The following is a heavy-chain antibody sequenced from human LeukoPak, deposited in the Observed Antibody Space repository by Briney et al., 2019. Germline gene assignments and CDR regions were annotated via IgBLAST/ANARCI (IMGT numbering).Heavy chain of an antibody. CDR3: ARGAALTELGDY. CDR2: IYYSGST. V-gene: IGHV4-61*01. CDR1: GGSVSSGSYY. Sequence: SETLSLTCTVSGGSVSSGSYYWSWIRQPPGKGLEWIGYIYYSGSTNYNPSLKSRVTISVDTSKNQFSLKLSSATAADTAVYYCARGAALTELGDYWGQGTLVTVSS. J-gene: IGHJ4*02. D-gene: IGHD1-7*01.